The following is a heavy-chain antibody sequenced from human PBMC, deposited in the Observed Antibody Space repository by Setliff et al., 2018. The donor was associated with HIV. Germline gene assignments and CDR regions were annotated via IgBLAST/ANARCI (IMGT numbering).Heavy chain of an antibody. D-gene: IGHD3-22*01. Sequence: SETLSLTCTVSGGSISGSYYYWGWIRQPPGKGLEWIGSIYYSGSTNYNPSLKSRLTISIDMSKNQFSLKLNSVTAADTAVYYCARAGNDYYDSNGYYYVVDWFDSWGQGTLVTVSS. CDR2: IYYSGST. CDR3: ARAGNDYYDSNGYYYVVDWFDS. V-gene: IGHV4-39*07. CDR1: GGSISGSYYY. J-gene: IGHJ5*01.